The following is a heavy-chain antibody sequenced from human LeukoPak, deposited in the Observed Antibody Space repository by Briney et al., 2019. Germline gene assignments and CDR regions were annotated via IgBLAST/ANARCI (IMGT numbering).Heavy chain of an antibody. CDR1: GFTFSNFA. CDR3: AKGGLRGTYYFDY. D-gene: IGHD3-16*01. CDR2: IRYDGSNE. V-gene: IGHV3-30*02. Sequence: GGSLRLSCAASGFTFSNFALHWVRQAPDKGLEWVSFIRYDGSNENYADSVKVRFTISRDNPKNTLYLQMNSLRTEDTAVYYCAKGGLRGTYYFDYWGQGTLVTVSS. J-gene: IGHJ4*02.